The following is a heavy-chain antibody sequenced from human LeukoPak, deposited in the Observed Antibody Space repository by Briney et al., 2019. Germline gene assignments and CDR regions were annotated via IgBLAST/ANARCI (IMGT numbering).Heavy chain of an antibody. CDR3: ARRHSGSYYGKHWFDP. J-gene: IGHJ5*02. CDR1: GGSISSSTYS. Sequence: SETLSLTCTVSGGSISSSTYSRGWIRQPPGKGLEWIGSIYYSGSTYYNPSLQSRVTISVDTSKNQFSLILASVTAPDTAVYYCARRHSGSYYGKHWFDPWGQGTLVTVSS. V-gene: IGHV4-39*01. CDR2: IYYSGST. D-gene: IGHD1-26*01.